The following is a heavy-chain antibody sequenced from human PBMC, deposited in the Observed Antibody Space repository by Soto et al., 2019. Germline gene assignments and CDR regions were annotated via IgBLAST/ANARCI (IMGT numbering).Heavy chain of an antibody. J-gene: IGHJ6*02. CDR1: GFSFSSYW. CDR2: IKQNGTEK. CDR3: AREKWLQFYFYYGLDV. V-gene: IGHV3-7*01. D-gene: IGHD4-4*01. Sequence: EVQLVESGGGLVQPGGSLRLSCLTSGFSFSSYWMSWVRQAPGKGLEWVANIKQNGTEKFYVDSVKGRFTISRDNAKNSLCLEMNSLRAEDTAVYYCAREKWLQFYFYYGLDVWGQGTTVTVSS.